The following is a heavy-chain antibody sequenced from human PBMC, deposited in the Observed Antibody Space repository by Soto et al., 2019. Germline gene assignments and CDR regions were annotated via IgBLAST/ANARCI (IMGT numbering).Heavy chain of an antibody. J-gene: IGHJ6*02. CDR3: ARDFTDSSGPTLGMGV. Sequence: QVQLQESGPGLVKPSQTLSLTCTVSGGSISSGGYYWSWIRQHPGKGLEWIGYIYYSGSTYYNPSLNSRVTISVXTXKNXFSLKLSSVTAADTAVYYCARDFTDSSGPTLGMGVWGQGTTVTVSS. D-gene: IGHD6-19*01. CDR1: GGSISSGGYY. V-gene: IGHV4-31*03. CDR2: IYYSGST.